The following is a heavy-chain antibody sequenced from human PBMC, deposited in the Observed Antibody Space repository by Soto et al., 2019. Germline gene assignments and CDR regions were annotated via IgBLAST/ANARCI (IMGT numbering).Heavy chain of an antibody. D-gene: IGHD2-21*02. V-gene: IGHV1-46*01. CDR1: GCTFTSYY. Sequence: ASVKVSCKASGCTFTSYYMHWVRQAPGQGLEWMGIINPSGGSTSYAQKFQGRVTMTRGTSTSTVYMELSSLRSEDTAVYYCARGGYCGGDCYPSTFDYWGQGTLVTVSS. CDR3: ARGGYCGGDCYPSTFDY. CDR2: INPSGGST. J-gene: IGHJ4*02.